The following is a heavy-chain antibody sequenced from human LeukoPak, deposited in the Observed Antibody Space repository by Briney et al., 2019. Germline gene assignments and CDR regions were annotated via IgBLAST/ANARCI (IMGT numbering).Heavy chain of an antibody. Sequence: GGSLRLSCAASGFTFSTYDMSWVRQAPGKGLECVSTISRSGGVHTHYADSVKGRFTISRDNSKNTLYLQMNSLRAEDTAVYYCAKDPFYSSSWYRRGAEYFQHWGQGTLVTVSS. D-gene: IGHD6-13*01. V-gene: IGHV3-23*01. CDR1: GFTFSTYD. CDR3: AKDPFYSSSWYRRGAEYFQH. J-gene: IGHJ1*01. CDR2: ISRSGGVHT.